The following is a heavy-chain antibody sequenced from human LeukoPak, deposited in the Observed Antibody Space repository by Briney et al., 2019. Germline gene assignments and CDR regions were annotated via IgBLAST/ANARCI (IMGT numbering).Heavy chain of an antibody. D-gene: IGHD3-3*01. J-gene: IGHJ4*02. CDR3: ATWSGYPYYFDY. CDR1: GDSISSGYY. Sequence: SETRSLTCAVSGDSISSGYYWGWIRQPPGKGLEWIGSIYHSGSTYYNPSLKSRVTISVDTSKNQFSLKLRSVTAADTAVYYCATWSGYPYYFDYWGQGTLVTVSS. CDR2: IYHSGST. V-gene: IGHV4-38-2*01.